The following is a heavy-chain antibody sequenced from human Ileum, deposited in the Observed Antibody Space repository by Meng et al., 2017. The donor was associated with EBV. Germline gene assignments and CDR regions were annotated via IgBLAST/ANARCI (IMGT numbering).Heavy chain of an antibody. J-gene: IGHJ4*02. D-gene: IGHD6-19*01. CDR3: ARDGYSSGSD. Sequence: QRRGSGQGMVKPPGPLSLPCMVSVGSVSSGGNYWSWIRQPPGKGLEWIGYIYNSGSTNYNPSLKSRVTISVDTSKNQFSLKLSSVTAADTAVYYCARDGYSSGSDWGQGTLVTVSS. CDR1: VGSVSSGGNY. V-gene: IGHV4-61*08. CDR2: IYNSGST.